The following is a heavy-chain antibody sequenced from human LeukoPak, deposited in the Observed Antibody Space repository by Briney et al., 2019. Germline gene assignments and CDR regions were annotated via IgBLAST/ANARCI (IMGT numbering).Heavy chain of an antibody. CDR1: GYTLTELS. D-gene: IGHD6-13*01. V-gene: IGHV1-24*01. CDR3: ATGYIAAAGGGYFDY. CDR2: FDPEDGET. J-gene: IGHJ4*02. Sequence: ASVTVSCKVSGYTLTELSMHWVRQAHGKGLEWKGGFDPEDGETIYAQKFQGRVTMTEDTSTDTAYMELSSLRSEDTAVYYCATGYIAAAGGGYFDYWGQGTLVTVSS.